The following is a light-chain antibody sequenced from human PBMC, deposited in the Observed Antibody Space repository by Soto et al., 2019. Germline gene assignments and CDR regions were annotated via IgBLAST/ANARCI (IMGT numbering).Light chain of an antibody. J-gene: IGKJ1*01. CDR2: GAS. CDR1: QSVSSSH. CDR3: QQYGKT. Sequence: EIVLTQSPGTLSLSPGERATLSCRASQSVSSSHLALYQAKPGQAPTLLIYGASSRATGIPDRFSGSGSGTDFTLTISRLEPEDFAVYYCQQYGKTFGQGNKV. V-gene: IGKV3-20*01.